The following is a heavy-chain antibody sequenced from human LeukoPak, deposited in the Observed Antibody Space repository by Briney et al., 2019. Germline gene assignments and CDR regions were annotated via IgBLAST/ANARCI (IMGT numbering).Heavy chain of an antibody. CDR1: GYTFTSYD. D-gene: IGHD6-19*01. CDR3: AKKARYSSGWYWFDP. J-gene: IGHJ5*02. CDR2: MNPNSGNT. V-gene: IGHV1-8*01. Sequence: ASVKVSCKASGYTFTSYDIKWVRQATGQGLEWMGWMNPNSGNTGYAQKFQGRVTMTRNTSISTAYMELSSLRSEDTAVYYCAKKARYSSGWYWFDPWGQGTLVTVSS.